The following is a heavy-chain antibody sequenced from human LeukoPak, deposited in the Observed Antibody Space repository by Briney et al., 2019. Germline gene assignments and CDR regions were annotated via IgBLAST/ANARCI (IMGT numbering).Heavy chain of an antibody. D-gene: IGHD6-13*01. CDR2: IRQDGSEA. CDR3: ARDFAAAVG. CDR1: GFTFSNYR. V-gene: IGHV3-7*01. J-gene: IGHJ4*02. Sequence: PGGSLRLSCAASGFTFSNYRMSWVRQAPGKGLEWVANIRQDGSEAYYVDSVRGRFIVSRDNAKGSVFLQMNSLRAEDTAVYYCARDFAAAVGWGQGTLVTVSS.